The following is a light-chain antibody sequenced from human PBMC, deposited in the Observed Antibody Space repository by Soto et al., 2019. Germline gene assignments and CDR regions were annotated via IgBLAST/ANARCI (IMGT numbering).Light chain of an antibody. CDR3: QQGYSIPGT. Sequence: DIQMTQSPSTLSAFVGDRVTITCRASQRISNYSHWYQQKPGKAPLLLIFASSRLQSGVPSWFSGSGSGTDFALTSSSLQPDDFATYYYQQGYSIPGTFGQGTKVDIK. V-gene: IGKV1-39*01. CDR1: QRISNY. J-gene: IGKJ1*01. CDR2: ASS.